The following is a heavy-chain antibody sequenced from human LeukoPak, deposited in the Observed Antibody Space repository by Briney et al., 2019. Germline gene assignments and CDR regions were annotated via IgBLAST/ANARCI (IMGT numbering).Heavy chain of an antibody. CDR3: ARGGVVAPRYFEY. J-gene: IGHJ4*02. V-gene: IGHV4-59*01. D-gene: IGHD2-15*01. CDR2: SYHRGRT. Sequence: SETLSLTCSVAAGSISSYYWSWIRHPPGKGLEWIGCSYHRGRTNYNASLKSRVTISVDRSKNQFSLKLRSVTAADTTVYYCARGGVVAPRYFEYWGQGTLVTVSS. CDR1: AGSISSYY.